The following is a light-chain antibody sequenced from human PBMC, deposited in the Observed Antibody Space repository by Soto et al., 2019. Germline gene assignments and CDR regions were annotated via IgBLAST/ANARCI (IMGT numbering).Light chain of an antibody. CDR2: GAS. CDR3: QQYGSSPEWT. Sequence: EIVLTQSPGTLTLSPGERATLSCRASQSVSSSYLAWYQEKPGQAPRLLIYGASSRATGIPDRFSGSGSGTDFTLTISRLEAEDLAVYYCQQYGSSPEWTFGQGTKVDSK. V-gene: IGKV3-20*01. J-gene: IGKJ1*01. CDR1: QSVSSSY.